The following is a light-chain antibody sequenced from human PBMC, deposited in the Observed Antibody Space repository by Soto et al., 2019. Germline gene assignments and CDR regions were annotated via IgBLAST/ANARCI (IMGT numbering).Light chain of an antibody. V-gene: IGKV1-39*01. J-gene: IGKJ5*01. CDR3: QQSFSTPT. Sequence: DIQMTQSPSSLSTSIGYRFTITCRASQRINIYLNWYRQKPGKAPELLIYSASNLQSGVPSRFSGSGSGTDFTLTISGLQSEDFATYYCQQSFSTPTFGQGTRREIK. CDR2: SAS. CDR1: QRINIY.